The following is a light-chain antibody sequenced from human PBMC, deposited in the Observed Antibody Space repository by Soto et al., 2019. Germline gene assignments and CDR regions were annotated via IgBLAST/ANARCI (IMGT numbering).Light chain of an antibody. J-gene: IGLJ1*01. V-gene: IGLV2-23*01. Sequence: QSVLTQPASVSGSPGQSITISCTGTSSDVGSYNLVSWYQQHPGKAPKLMIYEGSKRPSGVSNRFSGSKSGNMASLTISGLQAEDEADYYCCSYAGSSTYVFGTGTKVT. CDR2: EGS. CDR1: SSDVGSYNL. CDR3: CSYAGSSTYV.